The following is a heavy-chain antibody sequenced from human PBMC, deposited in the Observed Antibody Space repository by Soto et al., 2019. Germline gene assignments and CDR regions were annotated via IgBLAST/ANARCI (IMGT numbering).Heavy chain of an antibody. V-gene: IGHV1-46*01. CDR1: GYTFTSYY. CDR3: ARTRWSGYLGTEPNGMDV. D-gene: IGHD3-3*01. J-gene: IGHJ6*02. CDR2: INPSGGST. Sequence: ASVKVSCKASGYTFTSYYMHWVRQAPGQGLEWMGIINPSGGSTSYAQKFQGRVTMTRDTSTSTVYMELSSLRSEDTAVYYCARTRWSGYLGTEPNGMDVWGEGTTVTVS.